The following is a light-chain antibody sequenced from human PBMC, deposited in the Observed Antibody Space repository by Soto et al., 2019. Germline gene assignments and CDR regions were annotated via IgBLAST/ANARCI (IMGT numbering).Light chain of an antibody. V-gene: IGKV3-15*01. Sequence: EIVMTQSPATLSVSPGERATLSCRARQSVSSNLAWYQQKPGQAPRLLIYGASTRATGIPARFSGSGSGTEFPLTISSLQSEDFAVYYCQQYNNWPQTFGQGTKLEIK. CDR3: QQYNNWPQT. J-gene: IGKJ2*01. CDR2: GAS. CDR1: QSVSSN.